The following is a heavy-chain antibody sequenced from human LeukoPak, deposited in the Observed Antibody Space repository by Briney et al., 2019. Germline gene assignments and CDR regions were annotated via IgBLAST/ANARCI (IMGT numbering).Heavy chain of an antibody. J-gene: IGHJ4*02. CDR1: GGSFSGYY. CDR2: INHSGST. V-gene: IGHV4-34*01. Sequence: PSETLSLTCAVYGGSFSGYYWSWLRQPPGKGLEWIGEINHSGSTNYNPSLTSRGTISVDTSKNQFSLKLSSVTAADTAVYYCARLSGDYALYYWGQGTLVTVSS. CDR3: ARLSGDYALYY. D-gene: IGHD4-17*01.